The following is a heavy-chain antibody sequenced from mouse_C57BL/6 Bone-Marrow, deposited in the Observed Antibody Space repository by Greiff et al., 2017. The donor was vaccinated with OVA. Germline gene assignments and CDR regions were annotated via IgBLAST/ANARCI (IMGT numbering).Heavy chain of an antibody. CDR3: ARDWDFDY. V-gene: IGHV1-82*01. CDR2: IYPGDGDT. D-gene: IGHD4-1*01. CDR1: GYAFSSSW. J-gene: IGHJ2*01. Sequence: VQLQQSGPELVKPGASVKISCKASGYAFSSSWMNWVKQRPGKGLEWIGRIYPGDGDTNYNGKFKGKATLTADKSSRTAYMPLRSLPSSDSSVSFCARDWDFDYWGPGTTLTVSS.